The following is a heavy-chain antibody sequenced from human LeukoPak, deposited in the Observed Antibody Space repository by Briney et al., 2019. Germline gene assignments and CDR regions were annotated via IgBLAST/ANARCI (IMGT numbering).Heavy chain of an antibody. D-gene: IGHD6-13*01. CDR3: ARDIAAAGPYYYGMDV. CDR2: MNPSSGNT. Sequence: ASVKVSCKASGYTFTSYDINWVRQATGQGLEWMGWMNPSSGNTGYAQKFQGRVTMTRNTSISTAYMELSSLRSEDTAVYYCARDIAAAGPYYYGMDVWGQGTTVTVSS. J-gene: IGHJ6*02. CDR1: GYTFTSYD. V-gene: IGHV1-8*01.